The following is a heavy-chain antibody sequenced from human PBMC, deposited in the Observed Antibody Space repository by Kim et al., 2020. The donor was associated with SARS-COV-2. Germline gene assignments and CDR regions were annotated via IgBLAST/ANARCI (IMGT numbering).Heavy chain of an antibody. CDR2: IYYSGST. D-gene: IGHD3-10*01. V-gene: IGHV4-39*01. CDR1: GGSISSSSYY. CDR3: ARLGLWFGEFPYYFDY. J-gene: IGHJ4*02. Sequence: SETLSLTCTVSGGSISSSSYYWGWIRQPPGKGLEWIGSIYYSGSTYYNPSLKSRVTISVDTSKNQFSLKLSSVTAADTAVYYCARLGLWFGEFPYYFDYWGQGTLVTVSS.